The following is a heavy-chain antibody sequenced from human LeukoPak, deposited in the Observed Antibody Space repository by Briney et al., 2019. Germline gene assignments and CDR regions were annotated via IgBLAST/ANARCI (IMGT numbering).Heavy chain of an antibody. CDR3: AKGAGYSSGWYFDY. J-gene: IGHJ4*02. V-gene: IGHV3-23*01. D-gene: IGHD6-19*01. Sequence: GGSLRLSCAASGFTFSSYWMSWVRQAPGKGLEWVSAINRNGGSTNHADSVKGRFTISRDNSKDTLYLQMNSLRAEDTAVYYCAKGAGYSSGWYFDYWGQGTLVTVSS. CDR1: GFTFSSYW. CDR2: INRNGGST.